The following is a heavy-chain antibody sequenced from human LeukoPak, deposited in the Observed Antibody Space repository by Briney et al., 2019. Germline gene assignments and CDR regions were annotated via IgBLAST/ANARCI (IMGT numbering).Heavy chain of an antibody. CDR1: GGSISSYY. D-gene: IGHD3-10*01. V-gene: IGHV4-4*07. Sequence: PSETLSLTCTVSGGSISSYYWSWIRQPAGKGLEWIGRIYTSGSTNYNPSLKSRVTMSVDTSKNQFSLKLSSVTAADTAVYYCARDEDYYGSASYSPHRDWGQGTLVTVSS. J-gene: IGHJ4*02. CDR3: ARDEDYYGSASYSPHRD. CDR2: IYTSGST.